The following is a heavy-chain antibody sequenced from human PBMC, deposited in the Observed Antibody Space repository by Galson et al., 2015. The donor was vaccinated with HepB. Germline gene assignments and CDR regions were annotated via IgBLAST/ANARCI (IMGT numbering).Heavy chain of an antibody. J-gene: IGHJ3*02. CDR1: GFTFSSYA. CDR3: ARDSSPYCDSSTCYDALDI. Sequence: SLRLSCAASGFTFSSYAMSWVRQAPGKGLEWVSGFSGSGGGTFYADSVKGRLTISRDNSKNTLYLQMNSLRAEDTAVYYCARDSSPYCDSSTCYDALDIWGQGTMVTVSS. CDR2: FSGSGGGT. D-gene: IGHD2-2*01. V-gene: IGHV3-23*01.